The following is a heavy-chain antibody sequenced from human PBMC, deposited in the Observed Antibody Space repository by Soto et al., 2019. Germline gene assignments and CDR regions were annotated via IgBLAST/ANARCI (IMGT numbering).Heavy chain of an antibody. CDR2: IYYSGST. Sequence: PSETLSLTCTVSGGSISSYYWSWIRQPPGKGLEWIGYIYYSGSTNYNPSLKSRVTISVDTSKNQFSLKLSSVTAADTAVYYCARLRHTMVRGCFDPWGQRTLVTGST. V-gene: IGHV4-59*01. CDR3: ARLRHTMVRGCFDP. CDR1: GGSISSYY. D-gene: IGHD3-10*01. J-gene: IGHJ5*02.